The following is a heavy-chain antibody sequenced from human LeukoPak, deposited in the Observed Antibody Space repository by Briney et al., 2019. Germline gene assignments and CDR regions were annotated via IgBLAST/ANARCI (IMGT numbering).Heavy chain of an antibody. J-gene: IGHJ4*02. V-gene: IGHV3-74*03. CDR1: GFTFSSYS. CDR3: ARGKNGDSLFDY. D-gene: IGHD4-17*01. CDR2: INSDGSST. Sequence: SGGSLRLSCAASGFTFSSYSMNWVRQAPGKGLVWVSRINSDGSSTTYADSVKGRFTISRDNAKKTLFLQMNSLRAQDTAVYYCARGKNGDSLFDYWGQGTLVTVSS.